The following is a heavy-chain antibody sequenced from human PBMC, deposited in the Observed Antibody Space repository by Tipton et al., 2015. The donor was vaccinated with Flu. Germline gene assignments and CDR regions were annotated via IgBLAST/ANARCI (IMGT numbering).Heavy chain of an antibody. CDR3: VKVPSLLPPRYNHGQGIGPLQI. CDR1: GFTFTSYG. D-gene: IGHD3-9*01. CDR2: IYHDGYYN. J-gene: IGHJ3*02. Sequence: SLRLSCAASGFTFTSYGMHWVRQAPGKGPEWVAMIYHDGYYNYYADSVRGRFTISRDNSKNTLFLQMNNLRAEDTAMYYCVKVPSLLPPRYNHGQGIGPLQIWGQGTMVTVSS. V-gene: IGHV3-33*06.